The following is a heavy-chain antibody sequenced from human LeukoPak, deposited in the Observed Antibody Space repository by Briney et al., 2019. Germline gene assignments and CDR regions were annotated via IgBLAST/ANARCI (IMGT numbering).Heavy chain of an antibody. CDR2: ISYDGSNK. J-gene: IGHJ4*02. D-gene: IGHD3-16*01. V-gene: IGHV3-30-3*01. Sequence: PGGSLRLSCAASGFTFSSYAMHWVRQAPGKGLEWVAVISYDGSNKYYADSVKGRFTISRDNSKNTLYLQMNSLRTEDTAVYYCTGPSWVGGNHYYALDYWGQGTLVTVSS. CDR1: GFTFSSYA. CDR3: TGPSWVGGNHYYALDY.